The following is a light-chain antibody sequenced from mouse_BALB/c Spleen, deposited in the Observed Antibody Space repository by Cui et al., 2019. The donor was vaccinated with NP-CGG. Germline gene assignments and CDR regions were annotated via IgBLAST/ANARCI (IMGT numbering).Light chain of an antibody. CDR3: VFCKGNLWV. CDR2: GTK. CDR1: TGAVTTNNY. J-gene: IGLJ1*01. V-gene: IGLV1*01. Sequence: QAVVTQESALTKSPGETVTLTCRSITGAVTTNNYANWVQEKPDHLLTGLTGGTKNRVPVVPPSFPGSLLGEKLPPPTQGEQLEEEAFYSVVFCKGNLWVFGGGTKLTVL.